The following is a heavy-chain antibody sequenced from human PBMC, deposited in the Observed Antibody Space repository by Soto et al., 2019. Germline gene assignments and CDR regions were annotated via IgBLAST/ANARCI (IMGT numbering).Heavy chain of an antibody. J-gene: IGHJ4*02. Sequence: GGSLRLSCAASGFTVSSNYMSWVRQAPGKGLEWVSVIYSSGSTYYADSVKGRFTISRDNSKNTLYLQMNSLRAEDTAVYYCARDIADDYGDYVFVYWGQGTLVTVSS. V-gene: IGHV3-66*01. CDR3: ARDIADDYGDYVFVY. D-gene: IGHD4-17*01. CDR2: IYSSGST. CDR1: GFTVSSNY.